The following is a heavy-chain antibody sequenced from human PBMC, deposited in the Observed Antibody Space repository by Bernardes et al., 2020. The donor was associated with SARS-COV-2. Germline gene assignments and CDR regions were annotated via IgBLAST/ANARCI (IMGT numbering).Heavy chain of an antibody. Sequence: ASVKVSCKASGYTFTSYDINWVRQATGQGLEWMGWMNPNSGNTGYAQKFQGRVTMTRNTSISTAYMELSSLRSEDTAVYYCARGVGSPYDFWSGYYSPYLFDYWGQGTLVTVSS. CDR3: ARGVGSPYDFWSGYYSPYLFDY. V-gene: IGHV1-8*01. D-gene: IGHD3-3*01. CDR2: MNPNSGNT. J-gene: IGHJ4*02. CDR1: GYTFTSYD.